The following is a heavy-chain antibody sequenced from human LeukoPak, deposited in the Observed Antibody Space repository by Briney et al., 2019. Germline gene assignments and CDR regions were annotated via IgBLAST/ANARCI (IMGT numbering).Heavy chain of an antibody. J-gene: IGHJ3*02. CDR2: ISGSGGST. V-gene: IGHV3-23*01. Sequence: PGRSLRLSCAASGFTFSSYAMSWVRQAPGKGLEWVSAISGSGGSTYYADSVKGRFTISRDNSKNTLYLQMNSLRAEDTAVYYCAKYCSSTSCYKYAFDIWGQGTMVTVSS. CDR3: AKYCSSTSCYKYAFDI. D-gene: IGHD2-2*02. CDR1: GFTFSSYA.